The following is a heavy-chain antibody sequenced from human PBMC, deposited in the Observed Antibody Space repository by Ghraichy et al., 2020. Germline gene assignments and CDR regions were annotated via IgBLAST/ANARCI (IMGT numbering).Heavy chain of an antibody. V-gene: IGHV3-20*04. J-gene: IGHJ6*03. CDR1: GFTFDDYG. D-gene: IGHD1-1*01. Sequence: GESLRLSCAASGFTFDDYGMSWVRQAPGKGLEWVSGINWNGGSTGYADSVKGRFTISRDNAKNSLYLQMNSLRAEDTALYYCARDGSKLYYYYYMDVWGKGTTVTVSS. CDR3: ARDGSKLYYYYYMDV. CDR2: INWNGGST.